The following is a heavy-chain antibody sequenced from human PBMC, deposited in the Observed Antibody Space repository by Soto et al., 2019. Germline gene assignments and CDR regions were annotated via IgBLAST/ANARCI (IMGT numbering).Heavy chain of an antibody. CDR2: IYPGDSDT. D-gene: IGHD6-6*01. J-gene: IGHJ6*02. V-gene: IGHV5-51*01. CDR1: GYSFTSYW. Sequence: PGESLKISCKGSGYSFTSYWIGWVRQMPGKGLEWMGIIYPGDSDTRYSPSFQGQVTISADKSISTAYLQWSSLKASDTAMYYCARCIAAPLPASYYSYYGLDVWGQGTTVTVSS. CDR3: ARCIAAPLPASYYSYYGLDV.